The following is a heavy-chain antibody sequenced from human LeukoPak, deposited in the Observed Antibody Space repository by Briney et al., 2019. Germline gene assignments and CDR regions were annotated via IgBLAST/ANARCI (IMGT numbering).Heavy chain of an antibody. CDR3: ARAAAGLTATLDY. J-gene: IGHJ4*02. CDR2: IYYSGST. Sequence: SETLSLTCTVSGGSISNYYWSWIRQPPGKGLEWIGYIYYSGSTNYNPSLKSRVTISVDTSKNQFSLKLSSVTAADTAVYYCARAAAGLTATLDYWGQGTLVTVSS. V-gene: IGHV4-59*01. CDR1: GGSISNYY. D-gene: IGHD6-13*01.